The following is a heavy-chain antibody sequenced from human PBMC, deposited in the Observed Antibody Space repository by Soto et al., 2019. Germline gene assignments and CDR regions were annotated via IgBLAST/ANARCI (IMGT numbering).Heavy chain of an antibody. CDR1: GFTFSSYS. V-gene: IGHV3-21*01. CDR2: ISSSSSYI. Sequence: GGSLRLSCAASGFTFSSYSMNWVRQAPEKGLEWVSSISSSSSYIYYADSVKGRFTISRDNAKNSLYLQMNSLRAEDTAVYYCARPRNDGDAFDIWGQGTMVTVSS. CDR3: ARPRNDGDAFDI. D-gene: IGHD1-1*01. J-gene: IGHJ3*02.